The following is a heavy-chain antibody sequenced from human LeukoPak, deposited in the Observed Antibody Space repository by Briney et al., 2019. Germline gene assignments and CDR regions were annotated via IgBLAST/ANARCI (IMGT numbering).Heavy chain of an antibody. CDR2: ISGDGNSI. V-gene: IGHV3-74*01. CDR3: ASAVAGNF. Sequence: GGSLRLSCAASGLTFSNYWMLWVRQAPGKGLACVSRISGDGNSINYADSVKGRFTISRDNAKNTLYLQMNSLRAEDTAVYYCASAVAGNFWGRGTLVTVSS. J-gene: IGHJ4*02. CDR1: GLTFSNYW. D-gene: IGHD6-19*01.